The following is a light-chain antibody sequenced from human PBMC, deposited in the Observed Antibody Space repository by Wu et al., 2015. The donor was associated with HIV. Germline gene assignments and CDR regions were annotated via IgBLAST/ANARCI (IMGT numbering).Light chain of an antibody. J-gene: IGKJ1*01. V-gene: IGKV3-20*01. CDR2: GAS. CDR1: QSLTSNY. Sequence: EIVLTQSPATLSLSPGERATLSCRASQSLTSNYLAWYQQRPGQAPRLLIYGASYRATGIPDRFSGSGSGTDFTLTISRLEPEDFAVYYCQQYDNSPPWTFGQGTKVEIK. CDR3: QQYDNSPPWT.